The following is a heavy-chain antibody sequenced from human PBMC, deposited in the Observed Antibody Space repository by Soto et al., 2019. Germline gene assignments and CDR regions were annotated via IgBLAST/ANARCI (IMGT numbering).Heavy chain of an antibody. Sequence: SVKVSCKASGGTFSSYAISWVRQAPGQGLEWMGGIIPIFGTANYAQKFQGRVTITADESTSTAYMELSSLRSEDTAVYYCARAYCGGDCYSTPYYYRMDVWGQGTTVTVSS. V-gene: IGHV1-69*13. D-gene: IGHD2-21*02. CDR1: GGTFSSYA. J-gene: IGHJ6*02. CDR2: IIPIFGTA. CDR3: ARAYCGGDCYSTPYYYRMDV.